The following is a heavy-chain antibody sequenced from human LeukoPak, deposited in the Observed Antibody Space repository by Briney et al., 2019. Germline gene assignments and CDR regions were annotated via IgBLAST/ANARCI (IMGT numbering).Heavy chain of an antibody. Sequence: SETLSLPCTVSGGSVSSANQYWGWIRQPPGKGLEWFGSIYYCGSTYYIPSLESRVNMSVGSSNNQFSLKVTSVTAADTAVYACVRESPCLFAYHSDLWRARCPGWFDPWGQGTLVTVSS. CDR1: GGSVSSANQY. CDR2: IYYCGST. J-gene: IGHJ5*02. V-gene: IGHV4-39*07. D-gene: IGHD3-3*01. CDR3: VRESPCLFAYHSDLWRARCPGWFDP.